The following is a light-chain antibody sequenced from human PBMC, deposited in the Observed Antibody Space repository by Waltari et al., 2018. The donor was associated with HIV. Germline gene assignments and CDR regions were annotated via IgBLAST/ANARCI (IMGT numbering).Light chain of an antibody. V-gene: IGLV2-23*02. CDR2: EVS. CDR1: ISDVGGYNL. J-gene: IGLJ2*01. Sequence: QSALTQPASVSGSPGQSITISCTGTISDVGGYNLFSWYQQHPGKAPKLMIYEVSKRPSGVSNRFSGSKSGNTASLTISGLQAEDEADYYCCAYAGSTTYVIFGGGTKLTVL. CDR3: CAYAGSTTYVI.